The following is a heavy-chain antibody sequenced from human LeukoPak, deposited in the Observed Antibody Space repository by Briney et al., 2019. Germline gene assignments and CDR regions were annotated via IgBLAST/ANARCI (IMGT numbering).Heavy chain of an antibody. Sequence: SVKVSCKASGGTFSSYAISWVRQAPGQGLEWMGGIIPIFGTANYAQKFQGRVTITADEPTSTAYMELSSLRSEDTAVYYCARNQWLVASRSRWFDPWGQGTLVTVSS. V-gene: IGHV1-69*13. CDR1: GGTFSSYA. CDR2: IIPIFGTA. J-gene: IGHJ5*02. D-gene: IGHD6-19*01. CDR3: ARNQWLVASRSRWFDP.